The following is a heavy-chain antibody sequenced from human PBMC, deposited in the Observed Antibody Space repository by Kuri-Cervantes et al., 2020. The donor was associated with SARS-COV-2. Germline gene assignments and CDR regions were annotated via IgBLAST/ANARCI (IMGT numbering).Heavy chain of an antibody. CDR3: ARLVFVDAFDI. D-gene: IGHD2-2*01. Sequence: GGSLRLSCAASGFTFGSYVMNWIRQAPGKGLEWVSYISSDSSHTNNAESVKGRFTISRDNAKNSLYLQMNSLRAEDTAVYYCARLVFVDAFDIWGQGTMVTVSS. CDR1: GFTFGSYV. J-gene: IGHJ3*02. V-gene: IGHV3-21*05. CDR2: ISSDSSHT.